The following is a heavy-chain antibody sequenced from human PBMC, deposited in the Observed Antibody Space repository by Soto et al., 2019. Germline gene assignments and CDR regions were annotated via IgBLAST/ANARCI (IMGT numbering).Heavy chain of an antibody. CDR3: ARLPRDCNKTSCYYADH. CDR2: MYPGDSDT. CDR1: GYDFNTNW. D-gene: IGHD2-2*01. V-gene: IGHV5-51*01. Sequence: LTISCRGSGYDFNTNWFGWVRQLPGKGLEWVGIMYPGDSDTRYNPSLQGHVTLSADVTVSTAFLQWRSLKTSDTGMYFCARLPRDCNKTSCYYADHWGHGTQVTVSS. J-gene: IGHJ4*01.